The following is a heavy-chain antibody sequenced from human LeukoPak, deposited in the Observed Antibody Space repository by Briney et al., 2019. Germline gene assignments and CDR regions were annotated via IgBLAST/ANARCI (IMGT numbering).Heavy chain of an antibody. V-gene: IGHV3-7*01. J-gene: IGHJ4*02. D-gene: IGHD2-15*01. Sequence: GGSLRLSCAASGFTFSSYWMSWVRQAPGKGLEWVANIKQDESEKYFVDSVKGRFTISRDNAKNSLYLQMNSLRAEDTAVYYCARGYCSGSSCYSGFYFDYWAREPWSPSPQ. CDR1: GFTFSSYW. CDR3: ARGYCSGSSCYSGFYFDY. CDR2: IKQDESEK.